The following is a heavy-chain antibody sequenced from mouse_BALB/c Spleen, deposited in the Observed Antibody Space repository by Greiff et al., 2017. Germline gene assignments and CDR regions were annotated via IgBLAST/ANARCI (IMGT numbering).Heavy chain of an antibody. V-gene: IGHV3-8*02. D-gene: IGHD2-3*01. CDR1: GDSITSGY. CDR2: ISYSGST. CDR3: ARWLLSSFAY. Sequence: VQLQQSGPSLVKPSQTLSLTCSVTGDSITSGYWNWIRKFPGNKLEYMGYISYSGSTYYNPSLNSRISITRDTSKNQYYLQLNSVTTEDTDTYYCARWLLSSFAYWGQGTLVTVSA. J-gene: IGHJ3*01.